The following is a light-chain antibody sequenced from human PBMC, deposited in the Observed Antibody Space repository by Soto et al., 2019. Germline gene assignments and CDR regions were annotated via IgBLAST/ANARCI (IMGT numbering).Light chain of an antibody. Sequence: EIVLTQSPGTLSLSPGERATLSCRSSHSVSSNYLAWYQQKPGQAPRLLTYDASSSATGIPDRFSGSGCGTDFTLTISRLEPVDFAVYYCQRYGISPTFGQGTKVEIK. CDR1: HSVSSNY. CDR2: DAS. J-gene: IGKJ1*01. V-gene: IGKV3-20*01. CDR3: QRYGISPT.